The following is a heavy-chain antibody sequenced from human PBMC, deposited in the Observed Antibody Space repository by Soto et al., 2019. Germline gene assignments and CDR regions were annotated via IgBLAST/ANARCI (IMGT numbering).Heavy chain of an antibody. D-gene: IGHD6-13*01. CDR3: ADLGGQQSTQLFDY. V-gene: IGHV3-23*01. CDR1: GFTFSSYA. Sequence: GGSLRLSCAASGFTFSSYAMSWVRQAPGKGLEWVSAISGSGGSTYYADSVKGRFTISRDNSKNTLYLQMNSLRAEDTAVYYCADLGGQQSTQLFDYWGQGTLVTVSS. CDR2: ISGSGGST. J-gene: IGHJ4*02.